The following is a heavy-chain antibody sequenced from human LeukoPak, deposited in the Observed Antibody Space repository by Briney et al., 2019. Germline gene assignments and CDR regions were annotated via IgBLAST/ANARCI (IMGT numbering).Heavy chain of an antibody. Sequence: GGSLRLSCAASGFPFSAYDIHWVRQAPGKGLEWVAVISYDGTNTYYADSVKGRFTISRDNSKNTLYLQMNSLRAEDTAVYYCAKNPVLRYFDWLLYPPDYWGQGTLVTVSS. D-gene: IGHD3-9*01. J-gene: IGHJ4*02. V-gene: IGHV3-30*18. CDR1: GFPFSAYD. CDR2: ISYDGTNT. CDR3: AKNPVLRYFDWLLYPPDY.